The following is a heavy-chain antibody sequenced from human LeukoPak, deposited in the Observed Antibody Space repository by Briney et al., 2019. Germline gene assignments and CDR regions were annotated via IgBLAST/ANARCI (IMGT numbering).Heavy chain of an antibody. V-gene: IGHV3-23*01. J-gene: IGHJ5*02. CDR3: ARYYDSWSGYWDA. D-gene: IGHD3-3*01. CDR1: GFTFSSYV. Sequence: PGGSLRLSCAASGFTFSSYVMSWVRQAPGKGLEWVSAISGSGGSTYYADSVKGRFTISRDNSKNTLYLQMNSLRAEDTAVYYCARYYDSWSGYWDAWGQGTLVTVSS. CDR2: ISGSGGST.